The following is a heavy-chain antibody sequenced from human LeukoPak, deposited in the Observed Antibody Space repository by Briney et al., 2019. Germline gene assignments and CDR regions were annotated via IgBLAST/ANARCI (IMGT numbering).Heavy chain of an antibody. CDR1: GYTFTSYG. Sequence: ASVKVSCKASGYTFTSYGISWVRQAPGQGLEWMGWISAYNGNTNYAQKLQGRVTMTTDTSTSTAYMELRSLRSDDTAVYYCARVNIPRERYLYYYMDVWGKGTTVTASS. J-gene: IGHJ6*03. CDR3: ARVNIPRERYLYYYMDV. V-gene: IGHV1-18*01. CDR2: ISAYNGNT. D-gene: IGHD1-1*01.